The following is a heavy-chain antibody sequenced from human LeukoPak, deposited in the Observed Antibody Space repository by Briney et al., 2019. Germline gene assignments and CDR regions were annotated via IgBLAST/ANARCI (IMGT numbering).Heavy chain of an antibody. D-gene: IGHD4-17*01. Sequence: GGSLRLSCAASGFTFRNYAMSWVRQAPGKGLEWVSAVSGSGDSTSYADSVKGRFTISRDNSKNTLYLQMNSPRAEDTAIYYCAKNGTTTVTTYLDYWGQGTLVTVSS. CDR3: AKNGTTTVTTYLDY. J-gene: IGHJ4*02. V-gene: IGHV3-23*01. CDR2: VSGSGDST. CDR1: GFTFRNYA.